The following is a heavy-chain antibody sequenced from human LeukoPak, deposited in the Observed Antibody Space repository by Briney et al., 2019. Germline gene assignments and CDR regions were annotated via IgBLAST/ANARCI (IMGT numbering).Heavy chain of an antibody. V-gene: IGHV4-61*05. CDR3: ARSLPFTVTTSRYYYGMDV. CDR1: GGSISSSSYY. J-gene: IGHJ6*02. Sequence: SETLSLTCTVSGGSISSSSYYWGWIRQPPGKGLEWIGYIYYSGSTNYNPSLKSRVTISVDTSKNQFSLKLSSVTAADTAVYYCARSLPFTVTTSRYYYGMDVWGQGTTVTVSS. CDR2: IYYSGST. D-gene: IGHD4-17*01.